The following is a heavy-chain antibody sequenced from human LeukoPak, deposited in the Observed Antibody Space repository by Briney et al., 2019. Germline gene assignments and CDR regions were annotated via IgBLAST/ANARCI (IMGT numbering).Heavy chain of an antibody. Sequence: GRSLRLSCAASGFTFSSYGMHWVRQAPGKGLEWVAVISYDGSNKYYADSVKGRFTISRDNSKNTLYLQMNSLRAEDTAVYYCAKESTVTPGNVNWFDTWGQGTLVTVSS. CDR2: ISYDGSNK. CDR3: AKESTVTPGNVNWFDT. CDR1: GFTFSSYG. V-gene: IGHV3-30*18. D-gene: IGHD4-17*01. J-gene: IGHJ5*02.